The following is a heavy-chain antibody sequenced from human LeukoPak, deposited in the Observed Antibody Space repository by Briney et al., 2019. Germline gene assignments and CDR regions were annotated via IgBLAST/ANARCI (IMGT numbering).Heavy chain of an antibody. D-gene: IGHD6-19*01. Sequence: SETLSLTCTVSGGSISSSSYYWGWIRQPPGKGLEWIGSIYYSGSTYYNPSLKSRVTITVDTSKNQFSLKLSSVTAADTAVYYCARLYSSGWYGDYWGQGTLVTVSS. CDR1: GGSISSSSYY. CDR2: IYYSGST. J-gene: IGHJ4*02. V-gene: IGHV4-39*01. CDR3: ARLYSSGWYGDY.